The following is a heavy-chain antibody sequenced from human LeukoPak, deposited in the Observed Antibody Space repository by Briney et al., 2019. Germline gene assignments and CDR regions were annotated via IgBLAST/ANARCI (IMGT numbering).Heavy chain of an antibody. D-gene: IGHD2-21*02. V-gene: IGHV1-69*05. CDR3: ASEIGAYCGGDCYSVFSFAFDI. CDR2: IIPIFGTA. CDR1: GGTFSSYA. J-gene: IGHJ3*02. Sequence: GASVKVSCXASGGTFSSYAISWVRQAPGQGLEWMGGIIPIFGTANYAQKFQGRVTITTDESTSTAYMELSSLRSEDTAVHYCASEIGAYCGGDCYSVFSFAFDIWGQGTMVTVSS.